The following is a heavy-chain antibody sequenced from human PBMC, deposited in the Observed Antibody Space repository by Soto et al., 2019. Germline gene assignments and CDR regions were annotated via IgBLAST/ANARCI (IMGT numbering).Heavy chain of an antibody. CDR2: IIPMFETV. CDR3: ARGLRTGNYGMDV. CDR1: GGSFDNYA. D-gene: IGHD2-15*01. J-gene: IGHJ6*02. V-gene: IGHV1-69*13. Sequence: ASVKVSCKASGGSFDNYAVSWVRQAPGQGLEWMGGIIPMFETVNYAQRFQGRLTIAADESTSTAYMELTSLTSADTAIYFCARGLRTGNYGMDVWGQGTTVTVSS.